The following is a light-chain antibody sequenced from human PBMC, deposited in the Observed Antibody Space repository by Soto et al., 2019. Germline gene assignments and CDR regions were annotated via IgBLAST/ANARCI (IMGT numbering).Light chain of an antibody. Sequence: QSALTQPASVSGSPGQSITISCTGTSSDVGGYNYVSGYQQHPGKAPKLMIYDVSNRPSGVSNRFSGSKSGNTASLTISGLQAEDESDYYCSSYTSSSTLLYVFGTGTKLTV. J-gene: IGLJ1*01. CDR3: SSYTSSSTLLYV. CDR1: SSDVGGYNY. CDR2: DVS. V-gene: IGLV2-14*01.